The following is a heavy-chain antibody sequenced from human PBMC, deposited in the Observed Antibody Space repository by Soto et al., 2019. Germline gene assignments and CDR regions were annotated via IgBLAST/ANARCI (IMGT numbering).Heavy chain of an antibody. J-gene: IGHJ6*02. Sequence: QVQLQESGPGLVKPSQTLSLTCTVSGCSISSGDYYWSWIRQPPGNGLEWIGYIHNSGRTYYNPSLRSGLSLSVDTSKTQFSLKLTSVTASDTAVYYCARERLGADSSGDYWNYMDVWGQGTTVTVSS. CDR3: ARERLGADSSGDYWNYMDV. CDR1: GCSISSGDYY. D-gene: IGHD3-22*01. V-gene: IGHV4-30-4*01. CDR2: IHNSGRT.